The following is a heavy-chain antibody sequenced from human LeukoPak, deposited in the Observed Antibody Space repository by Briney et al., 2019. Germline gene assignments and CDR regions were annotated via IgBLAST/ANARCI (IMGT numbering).Heavy chain of an antibody. V-gene: IGHV1-18*01. CDR3: ARDPSTTMIVVGNRAFDI. J-gene: IGHJ3*02. D-gene: IGHD3-22*01. Sequence: GASVKVSCKASGYTFTSYGISWVRQAPGQGLEWMGWISAYNGNTNYAQKLQGRVTMTTDTSTSTAYMELRSLRSDDTAVYYCARDPSTTMIVVGNRAFDIWGQGTMVTVSS. CDR2: ISAYNGNT. CDR1: GYTFTSYG.